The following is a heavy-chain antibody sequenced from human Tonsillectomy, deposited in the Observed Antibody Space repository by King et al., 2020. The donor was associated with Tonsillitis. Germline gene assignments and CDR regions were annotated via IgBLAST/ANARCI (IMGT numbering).Heavy chain of an antibody. D-gene: IGHD2-15*01. V-gene: IGHV1-8*01. J-gene: IGHJ4*02. Sequence: QLVQSGAEVKKPGASVKVSCTTSGYTFISYDINWVRQATGQGLEWVGWMNPKSGNTGYAQKFEGRVTMTRNTSINTAYMELSILTSEDTAVYYCARGSWPDCSTGRCRYPFESWGQGTLVTVSS. CDR3: ARGSWPDCSTGRCRYPFES. CDR2: MNPKSGNT. CDR1: GYTFISYD.